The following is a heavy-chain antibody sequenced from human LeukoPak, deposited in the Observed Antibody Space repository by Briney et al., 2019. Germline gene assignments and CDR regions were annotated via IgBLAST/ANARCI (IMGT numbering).Heavy chain of an antibody. CDR1: GGSFSGYY. CDR3: ARQRPYYYGSGSYSDY. Sequence: PSETLSLTCAVYGGSFSGYYWSWIRQPPGEGLEWIGEINQSGSTNYDPSLKSRVTISVDTSKNQFSLKLSSVTAADTAVYYCARQRPYYYGSGSYSDYWGQGTLVTVSS. V-gene: IGHV4-34*01. J-gene: IGHJ4*02. CDR2: INQSGST. D-gene: IGHD3-10*01.